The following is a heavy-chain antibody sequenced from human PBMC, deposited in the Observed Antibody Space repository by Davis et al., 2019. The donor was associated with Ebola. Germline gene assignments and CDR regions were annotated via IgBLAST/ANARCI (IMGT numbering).Heavy chain of an antibody. J-gene: IGHJ5*02. Sequence: PSETLSLTCTVSGDSISSYYWSWIRQPPGKGLEWIGYIIYSGSTNYNPSLESRVTISVDTSKNQFSLKLTSVTAADTAVYYCARHHWFDPWGQGTLVTVSS. CDR1: GDSISSYY. CDR3: ARHHWFDP. V-gene: IGHV4-59*08. CDR2: IIYSGST.